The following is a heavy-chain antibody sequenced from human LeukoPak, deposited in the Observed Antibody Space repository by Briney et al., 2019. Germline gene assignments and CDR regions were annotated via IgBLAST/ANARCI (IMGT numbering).Heavy chain of an antibody. V-gene: IGHV3-74*01. J-gene: IGHJ4*02. CDR1: GFTFSSYW. Sequence: GGSLRLSCAASGFTFSSYWMHWVRQAPGKGLEWVSRINSDGSTINYADSVKGRFTVSRDDAKNTMYLQMNSLRAEDSAVYYCARALGYSYGYGTYWGQGTLVTVSS. CDR2: INSDGSTI. CDR3: ARALGYSYGYGTY. D-gene: IGHD5-18*01.